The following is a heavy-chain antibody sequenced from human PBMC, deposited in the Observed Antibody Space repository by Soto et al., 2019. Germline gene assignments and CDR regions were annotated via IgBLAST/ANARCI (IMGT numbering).Heavy chain of an antibody. CDR1: GASMNSYD. J-gene: IGHJ5*02. D-gene: IGHD6-13*01. V-gene: IGHV4-4*07. CDR3: ARDKGVAAAGITWFDP. CDR2: IHSSGST. Sequence: LSLPGTVSGASMNSYDWSWIRQPAGKGLEWIGHIHSSGSTNYNPSLKSRVTMSVDTSKNQFSLRLMSLTAADTAVYYCARDKGVAAAGITWFDPCGQRSLVTVFS.